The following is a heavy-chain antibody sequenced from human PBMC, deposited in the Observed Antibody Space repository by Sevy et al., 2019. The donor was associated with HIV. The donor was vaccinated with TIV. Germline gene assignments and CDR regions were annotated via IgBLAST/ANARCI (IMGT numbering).Heavy chain of an antibody. D-gene: IGHD3-10*01. Sequence: GGSLRLSCAASGFTFSSYWVHWVRQAPGKGLEWVAVIWYDGSNKYYADSVKGRFTISRDNSKNTLYRQMNSLRAGDTAVYYCAREYYYGSGSYYYYYGMDVWGQGTTVTVSS. CDR1: GFTFSSYW. J-gene: IGHJ6*02. CDR2: IWYDGSNK. V-gene: IGHV3-33*01. CDR3: AREYYYGSGSYYYYYGMDV.